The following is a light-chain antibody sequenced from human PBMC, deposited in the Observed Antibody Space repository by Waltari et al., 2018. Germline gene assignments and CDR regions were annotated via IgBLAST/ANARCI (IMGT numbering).Light chain of an antibody. CDR2: WAS. CDR1: QSVLYSSNNKNY. V-gene: IGKV4-1*01. Sequence: LGERATINCKSSQSVLYSSNNKNYLAWYQQKPGQPPKLLIYWASTRESGVPDRFSGSGSGTDFTLTISSLQAEDVAVYYCQQYYSTRTFGQGTKLEIK. J-gene: IGKJ2*01. CDR3: QQYYSTRT.